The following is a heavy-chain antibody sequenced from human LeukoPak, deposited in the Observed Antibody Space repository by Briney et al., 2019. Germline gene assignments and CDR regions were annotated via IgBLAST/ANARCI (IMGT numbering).Heavy chain of an antibody. J-gene: IGHJ3*02. CDR2: ISSSSSTI. D-gene: IGHD2-2*01. CDR3: ARDTVPLSAFDI. CDR1: GFTFSSYS. V-gene: IGHV3-48*01. Sequence: PGGSLRLACAASGFTFSSYSMNWVRQAEGKGREWVSYISSSSSTIYYADSVKGRFTISRDNAKNSLYLQMNSLRAEDTAVYYCARDTVPLSAFDIWGQGTMVTVSS.